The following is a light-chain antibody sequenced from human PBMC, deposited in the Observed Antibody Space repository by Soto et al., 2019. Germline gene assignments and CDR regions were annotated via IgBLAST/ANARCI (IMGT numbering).Light chain of an antibody. CDR2: AVT. CDR3: ASYTTSSPLV. CDR1: SSDIGGYNF. J-gene: IGLJ2*01. Sequence: QSALTQPASVSGSPGQSITISCTGTSSDIGGYNFVSWYHQHPGKAPKLLIYAVTNRPSGIPDRFSGSKSGNTASLSISGLQAEDGADYYCASYTTSSPLVFGGGTKLTVL. V-gene: IGLV2-14*01.